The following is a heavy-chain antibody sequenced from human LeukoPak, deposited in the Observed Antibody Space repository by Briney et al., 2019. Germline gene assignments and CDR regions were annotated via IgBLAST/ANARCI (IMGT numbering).Heavy chain of an antibody. D-gene: IGHD3-10*01. V-gene: IGHV3-9*01. CDR1: GFIFDNYA. Sequence: PGGSLRLSCAASGFIFDNYAMHWVRKVPGKGLEWVSGISWNGGIIGYADSVKGRFTISRDSAKNSLYLQMNSLRVEDTALYYCAKGGLRLYFGQFHYWGQGTLATVSS. CDR2: ISWNGGII. J-gene: IGHJ4*02. CDR3: AKGGLRLYFGQFHY.